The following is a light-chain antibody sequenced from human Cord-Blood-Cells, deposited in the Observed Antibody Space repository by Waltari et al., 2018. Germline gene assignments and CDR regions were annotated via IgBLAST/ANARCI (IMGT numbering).Light chain of an antibody. CDR2: VTS. Sequence: QAVVTQEPSLTVSPGGTVPLPCGSSTGAVTSGHYPYWFLQKPGQAPRTLIYVTSNKPAWTPARFSGSLRGGNAAMTLSGAQPEDEAEYYCLLSYGGAWVFGGGTKLTVL. V-gene: IGLV7-46*01. CDR1: TGAVTSGHY. J-gene: IGLJ3*02. CDR3: LLSYGGAWV.